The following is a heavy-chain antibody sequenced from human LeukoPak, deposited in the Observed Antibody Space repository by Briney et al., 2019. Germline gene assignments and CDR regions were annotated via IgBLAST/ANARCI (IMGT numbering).Heavy chain of an antibody. D-gene: IGHD3-22*01. CDR3: AKSPLKGYDSSGYYY. CDR1: GFTFDDYG. J-gene: IGHJ4*02. CDR2: INWNGGST. Sequence: GGSLRLSCAASGFTFDDYGMSWVRQAPGKGLEWVSGINWNGGSTGYADSVKGRFTISRDNAKNSLYLQMNSLRAEDTAVYYCAKSPLKGYDSSGYYYWGQGTLVTVSS. V-gene: IGHV3-20*04.